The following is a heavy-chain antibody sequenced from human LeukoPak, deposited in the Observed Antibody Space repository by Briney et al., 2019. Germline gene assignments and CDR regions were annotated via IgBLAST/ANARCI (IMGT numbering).Heavy chain of an antibody. CDR3: ARAKAPYSSTILFDY. J-gene: IGHJ4*02. V-gene: IGHV4-59*01. CDR1: GGSISSYY. D-gene: IGHD2-2*01. CDR2: IYYSGST. Sequence: PSETLSLTCTVSGGSISSYYWSWIRQPPGKGLEWIGYIYYSGSTNYNLSLKSRVTISVDTSKNQFSLKLSSVTAADTAVYYCARAKAPYSSTILFDYWGQGTLVTVSS.